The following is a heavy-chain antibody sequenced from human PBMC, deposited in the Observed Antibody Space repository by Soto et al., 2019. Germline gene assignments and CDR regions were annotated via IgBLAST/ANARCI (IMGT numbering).Heavy chain of an antibody. D-gene: IGHD2-8*02. CDR1: GFSFGDYA. CDR2: ISWKSASI. CDR3: AKSTGGTANGLDV. J-gene: IGHJ6*01. V-gene: IGHV3-9*01. Sequence: EVQLVESGGDLVQPGRSLRLSCAASGFSFGDYAMHWVRQAPGKGLEWVSGISWKSASIGYADSVKGRFTISRDNAKKSLYLQMNNLRAEDTALYYWAKSTGGTANGLDVWGQGTAVTVSS.